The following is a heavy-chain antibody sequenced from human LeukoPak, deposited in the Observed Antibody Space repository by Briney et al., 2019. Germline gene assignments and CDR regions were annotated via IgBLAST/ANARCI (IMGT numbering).Heavy chain of an antibody. CDR3: ARGSIAALLDY. J-gene: IGHJ4*02. Sequence: SETLSLTCTVSGGSISSSSYYWGWIRQPPGKGLESIGNIYYSGSTYYNPSLKSRVTISVDTSKNQFPLKLSSVTAADTAVYYCARGSIAALLDYWGQGTLVTVSS. D-gene: IGHD6-6*01. V-gene: IGHV4-39*06. CDR1: GGSISSSSYY. CDR2: IYYSGST.